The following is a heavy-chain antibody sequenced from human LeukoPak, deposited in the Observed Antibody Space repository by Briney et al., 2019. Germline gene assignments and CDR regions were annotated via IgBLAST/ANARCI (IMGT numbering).Heavy chain of an antibody. CDR2: INSDGSST. J-gene: IGHJ5*02. Sequence: GGSLRLSCVVSGFTFSNYWMHWVRQAPGKGLVWVSRINSDGSSTTYADSVKGRFTISRDNTKNTLYLQMNSLRAEDTAVYYCARDGSSGSYYNGANWFDPWGQGTLVTVSS. CDR1: GFTFSNYW. CDR3: ARDGSSGSYYNGANWFDP. V-gene: IGHV3-74*01. D-gene: IGHD3-10*01.